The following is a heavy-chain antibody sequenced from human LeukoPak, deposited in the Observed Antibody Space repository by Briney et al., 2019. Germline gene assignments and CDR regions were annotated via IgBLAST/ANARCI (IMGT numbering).Heavy chain of an antibody. Sequence: ASVKVSCKASGYTFTSYGISWVRQAPGQGLEWMGWISAYNGNTNYAQKLQGRVTMTTDTSTSTAYMEPRSLRSDDTAVYYCARCLKNYYDSSGYTWGYYFDYWGQGTLVTVSS. D-gene: IGHD3-22*01. CDR2: ISAYNGNT. CDR1: GYTFTSYG. V-gene: IGHV1-18*01. J-gene: IGHJ4*02. CDR3: ARCLKNYYDSSGYTWGYYFDY.